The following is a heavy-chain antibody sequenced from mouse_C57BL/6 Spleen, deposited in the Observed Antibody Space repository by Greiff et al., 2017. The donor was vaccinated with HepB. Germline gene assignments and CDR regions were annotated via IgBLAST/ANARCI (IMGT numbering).Heavy chain of an antibody. CDR3: ARWEVTTRAMDY. D-gene: IGHD2-2*01. J-gene: IGHJ4*01. V-gene: IGHV1-18*01. CDR1: GYTFTDYN. CDR2: INPNNGGT. Sequence: EVQLQQSGPELVKPGASVKIPCKASGYTFTDYNMDWVKQSHGKSLEWIGDINPNNGGTIYNQKFKGKATLTVDKSSSTAYMELRSLTSEDTAVYYCARWEVTTRAMDYWGQGTSVTVSS.